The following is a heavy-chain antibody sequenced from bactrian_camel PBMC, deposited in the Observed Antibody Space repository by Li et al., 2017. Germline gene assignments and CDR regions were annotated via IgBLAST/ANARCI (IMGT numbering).Heavy chain of an antibody. CDR1: NYKYNTAS. Sequence: QLVESGGGLVQPGGSLTLSCATSNYKYNTASIAWFRQAPGKGLEWVSSINRLGSTSDYLDSVKGRFTFSQDNAKNTLYLQMNNLKTEDTGIYYCEPLSNMGACKLLRRGQGTQVTVS. J-gene: IGHJ4*01. D-gene: IGHD3*01. CDR2: INRLGSTS. V-gene: IGHV3S1*01.